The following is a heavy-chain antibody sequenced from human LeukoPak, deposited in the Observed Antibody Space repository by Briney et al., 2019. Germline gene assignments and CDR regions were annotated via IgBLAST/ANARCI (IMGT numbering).Heavy chain of an antibody. CDR1: GFTFSSYG. D-gene: IGHD3-22*01. CDR3: AKGPFITLDY. V-gene: IGHV3-30*02. J-gene: IGHJ4*02. Sequence: GGSLRLSCAASGFTFSSYGMHWARQAPGKGLEWVAFIRYDGSNKYYADSVKGRFTISRDNSKNTLYLQMNSLRAEDTAVYYCAKGPFITLDYWGQGTLVTVSS. CDR2: IRYDGSNK.